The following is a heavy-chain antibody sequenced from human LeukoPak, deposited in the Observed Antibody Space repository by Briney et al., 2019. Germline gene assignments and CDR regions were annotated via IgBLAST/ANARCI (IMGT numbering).Heavy chain of an antibody. CDR2: ISWNSGSI. V-gene: IGHV3-9*01. CDR3: AKDVAPDSNYGGFDY. CDR1: GFTFDEYA. D-gene: IGHD4-11*01. J-gene: IGHJ4*02. Sequence: GGSLRLSCAASGFTFDEYAMHWVRQAPGKGLGWVAGISWNSGSIGYADSVKGRFTISRDNAKNSLYLQMNSLRAEDTALYYCAKDVAPDSNYGGFDYWGQGTLVTVSS.